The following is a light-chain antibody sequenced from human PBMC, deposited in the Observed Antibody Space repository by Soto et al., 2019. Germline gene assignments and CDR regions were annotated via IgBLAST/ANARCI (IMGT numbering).Light chain of an antibody. CDR3: QAWDSSTHVV. CDR2: QDT. Sequence: SYELRQPPSVSVSPGQTASITCSGDKLGSKYACWYQQKPGQSPVLVMYQDTKRPAGIPERFSGSNSGNTATLTISGTQAMDEADYYCQAWDSSTHVVFGRGTKLTVL. CDR1: KLGSKY. J-gene: IGLJ2*01. V-gene: IGLV3-1*01.